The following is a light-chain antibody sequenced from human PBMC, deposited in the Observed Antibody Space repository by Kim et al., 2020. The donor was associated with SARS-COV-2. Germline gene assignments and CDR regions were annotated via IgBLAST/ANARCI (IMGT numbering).Light chain of an antibody. J-gene: IGLJ2*01. CDR1: KLGDKY. V-gene: IGLV3-1*01. CDR2: QDS. CDR3: QAWDSSIVV. Sequence: SYELTQPPSVSVSPGQIASITCSGDKLGDKYACWYQQKPGQSPVLVIYQDSKRPSGIPERFSGSNSGNTATLTISGTQAMDEADYYCQAWDSSIVVFGGGTQLTVL.